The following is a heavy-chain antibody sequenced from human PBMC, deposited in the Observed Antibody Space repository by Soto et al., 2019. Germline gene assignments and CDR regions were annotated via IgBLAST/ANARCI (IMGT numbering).Heavy chain of an antibody. CDR3: ARDGHSSSWYGGFDP. J-gene: IGHJ5*02. D-gene: IGHD6-13*01. CDR1: VFTFSTYS. V-gene: IGHV3-21*04. CDR2: IGSSSSYI. Sequence: WGSLILSCVASVFTFSTYSMNWVRQAPGKGLEWVSSIGSSSSYIYYADSVKGRFTISRDNAKNSLYLQMNSLRAEDTAVYYCARDGHSSSWYGGFDPWGQGTLVTVSS.